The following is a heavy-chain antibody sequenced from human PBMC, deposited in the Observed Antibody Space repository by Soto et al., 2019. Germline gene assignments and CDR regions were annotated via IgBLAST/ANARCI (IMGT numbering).Heavy chain of an antibody. CDR1: GFTFSSYG. CDR2: IWYDGSNK. CDR3: ARDIDWVNNSEGCDN. J-gene: IGHJ4*02. Sequence: LRVSCAASGFTFSSYGMHWVRQAPGKGLEWVAVIWYDGSNKHYAYPVKGRFTISRDNSNNTLSLQMNSLRAEDTAIYYCARDIDWVNNSEGCDNWGQGTLVTVSS. V-gene: IGHV3-33*01. D-gene: IGHD3-9*01.